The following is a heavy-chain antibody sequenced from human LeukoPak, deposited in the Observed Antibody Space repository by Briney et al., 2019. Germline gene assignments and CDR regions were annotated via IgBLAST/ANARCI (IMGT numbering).Heavy chain of an antibody. CDR3: ARYNSRSGGMDV. J-gene: IGHJ6*02. CDR2: IKQDGSEK. V-gene: IGHV3-7*01. CDR1: EFTFSTYW. D-gene: IGHD6-13*01. Sequence: GGSLRLSCVASEFTFSTYWMSWVRQAPEKGLDRVANIKQDGSEKYYVDSVKGRFTISRDNAKNSLSLQMNSLRVEDTAVYYCARYNSRSGGMDVWGQGTTVTVSS.